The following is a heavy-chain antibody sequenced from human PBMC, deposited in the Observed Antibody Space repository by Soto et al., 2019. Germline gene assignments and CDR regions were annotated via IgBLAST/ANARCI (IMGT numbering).Heavy chain of an antibody. CDR2: TYYRSQWFN. V-gene: IGHV6-1*01. J-gene: IGHJ4*02. Sequence: SQTLSLTCAISGDSVSSNIVTWDWIRQSPSRGLEWLGRTYYRSQWFNDYAVSVKSRMTINADTSKNQFSLQLNYVTPEDTAVYYCARRIGTSWFVGWGQGTPVTVSS. CDR3: ARRIGTSWFVG. D-gene: IGHD6-13*01. CDR1: GDSVSSNIVT.